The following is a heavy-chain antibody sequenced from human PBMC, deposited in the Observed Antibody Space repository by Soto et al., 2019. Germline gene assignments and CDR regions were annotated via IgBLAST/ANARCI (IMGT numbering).Heavy chain of an antibody. J-gene: IGHJ4*02. CDR2: IKQDGSEK. V-gene: IGHV3-7*01. Sequence: EVQLVESGGGLVQPGGSLRLSCAASGFTFSSYWMSWVRQAPGKGLEWVANIKQDGSEKYYVDSVKGRFTISRDNAKNSLYLQMNSLRAEDTAVYYCARGARYDFWSGYYIGDPGYIYYFDYWGQGTLVTVSS. CDR3: ARGARYDFWSGYYIGDPGYIYYFDY. CDR1: GFTFSSYW. D-gene: IGHD3-3*01.